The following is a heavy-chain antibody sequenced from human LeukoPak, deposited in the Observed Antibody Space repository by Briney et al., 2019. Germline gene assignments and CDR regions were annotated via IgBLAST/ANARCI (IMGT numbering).Heavy chain of an antibody. Sequence: GGSLRLSCAASGFTFSAYSMNWVRQAPGKGLEWVSYISRSSRNIFYADSVRGRFTISRDNAKNSLYLQMNSLRADDTAVYYCARFAAGGSYYYYMDVWGKGTTVTVSS. CDR2: ISRSSRNI. CDR3: ARFAAGGSYYYYMDV. CDR1: GFTFSAYS. J-gene: IGHJ6*03. D-gene: IGHD6-25*01. V-gene: IGHV3-48*04.